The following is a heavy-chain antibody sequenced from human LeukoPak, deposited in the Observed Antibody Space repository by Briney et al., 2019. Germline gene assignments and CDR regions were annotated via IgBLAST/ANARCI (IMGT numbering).Heavy chain of an antibody. D-gene: IGHD1-26*01. CDR1: GFTFSSYA. CDR3: ARGGSYLIHAARIDY. J-gene: IGHJ4*02. CDR2: ISYDGSNK. V-gene: IGHV3-30-3*01. Sequence: GGSLRLSCAASGFTFSSYAMHWVRQAPGKGLEWVAVISYDGSNKYYADSVEGRFTISRDNSKNTLYLQMNSLRAEDTAVYYCARGGSYLIHAARIDYWGQGTLVTVSS.